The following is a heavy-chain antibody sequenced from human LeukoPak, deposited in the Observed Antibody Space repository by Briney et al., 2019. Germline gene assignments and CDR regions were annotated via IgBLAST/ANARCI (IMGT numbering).Heavy chain of an antibody. CDR2: MNTKSGNT. Sequence: GASVKVSCKASGYTFTAYYMHWVRQAPGQGLEWMGWMNTKSGNTGYAQKLQGRVTMSMDTSITTAYMELTSLRSDDTAVYYCVAMLYWGQGTLVTVSS. CDR3: VAMLY. CDR1: GYTFTAYY. D-gene: IGHD3-16*01. J-gene: IGHJ4*02. V-gene: IGHV1-2*02.